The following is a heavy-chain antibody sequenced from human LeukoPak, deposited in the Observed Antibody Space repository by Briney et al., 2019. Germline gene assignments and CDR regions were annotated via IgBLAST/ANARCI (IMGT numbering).Heavy chain of an antibody. CDR3: ARDSEVSSGWYPFDY. Sequence: PSETLSLTCTVSGGSISSDNYSWSWIRQPAGKGLEWIGRVYTSGSTNYNPSLKSRVTISLDTSKNQFSLKLSSVTAADTAVYYCARDSEVSSGWYPFDYWGQGTLVTVSS. CDR2: VYTSGST. J-gene: IGHJ4*02. CDR1: GGSISSDNYS. D-gene: IGHD6-19*01. V-gene: IGHV4-61*02.